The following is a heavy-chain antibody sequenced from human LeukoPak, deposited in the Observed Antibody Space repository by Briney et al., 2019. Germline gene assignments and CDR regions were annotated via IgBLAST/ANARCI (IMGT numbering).Heavy chain of an antibody. J-gene: IGHJ4*02. Sequence: SESLSLTCTVSGRSISIYYRSWIRQPPGKGRGWIGYMYYSGSTNYNPSLKSRVTISVATSKNQFSLKLSSVTAADTAVYYCARGGHVYSSGWDNYFDGWGQGTLVTVSS. CDR2: MYYSGST. D-gene: IGHD6-19*01. V-gene: IGHV4-59*01. CDR1: GRSISIYY. CDR3: ARGGHVYSSGWDNYFDG.